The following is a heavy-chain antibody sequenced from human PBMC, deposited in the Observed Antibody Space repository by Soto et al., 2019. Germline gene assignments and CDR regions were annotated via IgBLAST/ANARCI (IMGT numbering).Heavy chain of an antibody. CDR2: ISYDGSNK. CDR3: ASGDSRLWFGEFNNWFDP. Sequence: GGSLRLSCAASGFPFSSYAMHWVRQAPGKGLEWVAVISYDGSNKYYADSVKGRFTISRDNSKNTLYLQMNSLRAEDTAVYYCASGDSRLWFGEFNNWFDPWGQGTLVTVSS. CDR1: GFPFSSYA. D-gene: IGHD3-10*01. J-gene: IGHJ5*02. V-gene: IGHV3-30-3*01.